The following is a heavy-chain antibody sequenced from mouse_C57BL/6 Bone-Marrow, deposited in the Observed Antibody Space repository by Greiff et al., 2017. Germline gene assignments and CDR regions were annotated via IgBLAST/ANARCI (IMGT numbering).Heavy chain of an antibody. J-gene: IGHJ1*03. CDR2: INPNNGGT. Sequence: EVQLQQSGPELVKPGASVKISCKASGYTFTDYYMNWVKQSHGKSLEWIGDINPNNGGTSYNQKFKGKATLTVDKSSSTAYMELRSLTSEDSAVYYCERSYDGFHWYFDVWGTGTTVTVSS. CDR1: GYTFTDYY. D-gene: IGHD2-3*01. CDR3: ERSYDGFHWYFDV. V-gene: IGHV1-26*01.